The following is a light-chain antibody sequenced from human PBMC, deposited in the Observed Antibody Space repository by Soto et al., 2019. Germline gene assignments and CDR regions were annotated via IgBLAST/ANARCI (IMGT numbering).Light chain of an antibody. CDR3: SSYTSSSTLGV. Sequence: QSVLTQPASVSGSPGQSITISCTGTSSDVGGYNYVSWYQQHPGKAPKLMIYAVSNRPSGVSNRFSGSKSGNTASLTISGLQTEDEADYYCSSYTSSSTLGVFGTGNKVTVL. J-gene: IGLJ1*01. CDR2: AVS. V-gene: IGLV2-14*01. CDR1: SSDVGGYNY.